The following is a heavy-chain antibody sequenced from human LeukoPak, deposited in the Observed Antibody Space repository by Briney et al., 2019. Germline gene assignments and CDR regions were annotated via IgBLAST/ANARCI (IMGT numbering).Heavy chain of an antibody. CDR3: ARAPPGRPFDY. J-gene: IGHJ4*02. Sequence: PSETLFLTCGVSGGSFRGYYWTWIRQPPGKGLEWIGEISHNAGPNYNPSLKSRVTISIDTPKNQFSLKMNSVTAADTAVYYCARAPPGRPFDYWGQGTLVTVSS. D-gene: IGHD6-6*01. CDR2: ISHNAGP. V-gene: IGHV4-34*01. CDR1: GGSFRGYY.